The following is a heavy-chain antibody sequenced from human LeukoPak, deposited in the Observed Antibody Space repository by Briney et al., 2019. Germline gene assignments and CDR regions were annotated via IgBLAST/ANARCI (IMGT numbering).Heavy chain of an antibody. Sequence: PGGSLRLSCAAPGFTFSSYAMSWVRQAPGKGLEWVSAISGSGGSTYYADSVKGRFTISRDNSKNTLYLQMSSLRAEDTAVYYCAKKKTDYYWYFDLWGRGTLVTVSS. CDR3: AKKKTDYYWYFDL. CDR2: ISGSGGST. V-gene: IGHV3-23*01. D-gene: IGHD4-11*01. J-gene: IGHJ2*01. CDR1: GFTFSSYA.